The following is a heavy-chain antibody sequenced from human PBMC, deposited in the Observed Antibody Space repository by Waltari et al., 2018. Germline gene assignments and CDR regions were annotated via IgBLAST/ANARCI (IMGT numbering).Heavy chain of an antibody. V-gene: IGHV4-59*11. J-gene: IGHJ3*02. CDR2: IYYSGST. Sequence: QVQLQESGPGLVKPSETLSLTCTVSGGSISSHYWSWIRQPPGKGLEWIGYIYYSGSTNYNPSLKSRVTISVDTSKNQFSLKLSSVTAADTAVYYCASREKATQPHAFDIWGQGTMVTVSS. CDR3: ASREKATQPHAFDI. CDR1: GGSISSHY. D-gene: IGHD5-12*01.